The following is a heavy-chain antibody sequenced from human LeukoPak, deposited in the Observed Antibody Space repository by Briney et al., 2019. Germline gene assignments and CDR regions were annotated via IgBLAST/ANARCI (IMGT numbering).Heavy chain of an antibody. CDR2: INPNTGGT. D-gene: IGHD6-19*01. CDR3: ARDFASGWYLI. J-gene: IGHJ4*02. CDR1: GYTFTGYY. Sequence: ASVKVSCKASGYTFTGYYIHWVRQAPEQGLEWMGWINPNTGGTNYAQKFQGRVTMTRDTSISTAYMELSRLRSDDTAVYYCARDFASGWYLIWGQGTLVTVSS. V-gene: IGHV1-2*02.